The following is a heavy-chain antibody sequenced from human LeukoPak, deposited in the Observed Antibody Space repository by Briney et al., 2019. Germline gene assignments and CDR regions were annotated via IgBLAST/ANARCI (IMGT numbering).Heavy chain of an antibody. CDR3: ARDRNTAMGYYYYYGMDV. CDR2: FSNTGDT. Sequence: PSETLSLTCTVSGGSISGYYWSWIRQPPGKGLEWIGYFSNTGDTTYSPSLKSRVTISVDTSKNQFSLKLSSVTAADTAVYYCARDRNTAMGYYYYYGMDVWGQGTTVTVSS. D-gene: IGHD5-18*01. CDR1: GGSISGYY. V-gene: IGHV4-59*12. J-gene: IGHJ6*02.